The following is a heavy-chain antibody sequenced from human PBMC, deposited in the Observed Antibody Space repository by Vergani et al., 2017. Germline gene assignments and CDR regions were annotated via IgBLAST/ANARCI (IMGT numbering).Heavy chain of an antibody. Sequence: EVQLVESGGGLVKPGGSLRLSCAASGSTFSSYSMNWVRQAPGKGLEWVSSISSSSSYIYYADSVKGRFTISRDNAKNSLYLQMNSLRAEDTAVYYFAGRXMITFGGVEYYYDGMDVWGQGTTVTVSS. V-gene: IGHV3-21*01. CDR3: AGRXMITFGGVEYYYDGMDV. CDR1: GSTFSSYS. CDR2: ISSSSSYI. D-gene: IGHD3-16*01. J-gene: IGHJ6*02.